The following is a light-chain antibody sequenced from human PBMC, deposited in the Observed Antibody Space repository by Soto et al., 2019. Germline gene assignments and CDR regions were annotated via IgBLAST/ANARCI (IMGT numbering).Light chain of an antibody. V-gene: IGKV1-5*01. CDR2: DAS. J-gene: IGKJ1*01. CDR1: QSISTW. Sequence: DIQMTQYPSTLSASVGDRVTITCRASQSISTWLAWYQQKPGKAPKLLIYDASGLESGVPSRFSGSGSGTEFTLTISSLQPDDFATYYCQQYSSYSNTFGQGTNVDVK. CDR3: QQYSSYSNT.